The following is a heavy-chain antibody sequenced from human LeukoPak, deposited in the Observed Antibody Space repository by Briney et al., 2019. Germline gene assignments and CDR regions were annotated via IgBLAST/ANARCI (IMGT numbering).Heavy chain of an antibody. CDR3: ASPYRTAAGHYYFYGLDL. CDR1: VSANY. J-gene: IGHJ6*02. Sequence: VSANYMNWVRQAPGKGLEWVSIIYNGDTTYYADSVKGRFTISRDNAKNTLYLQMNSLRAEDTAVYYCASPYRTAAGHYYFYGLDLCHPATTVTVSS. CDR2: IYNGDTT. V-gene: IGHV3-53*01. D-gene: IGHD6-13*01.